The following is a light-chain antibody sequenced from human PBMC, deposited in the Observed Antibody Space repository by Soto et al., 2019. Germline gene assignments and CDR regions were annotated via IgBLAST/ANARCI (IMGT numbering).Light chain of an antibody. CDR3: ATWDDSLNVV. Sequence: QSVLTQPPSASATPGQRVTISCSGSSSNIGSNNVEWYQHLPGTAPKLLIYSNDQRPSAVPGRFSGSKSGTSASLAISGLLSEDEADYYCATWDDSLNVVFGGGTKLTVL. J-gene: IGLJ2*01. V-gene: IGLV1-44*01. CDR2: SND. CDR1: SSNIGSNN.